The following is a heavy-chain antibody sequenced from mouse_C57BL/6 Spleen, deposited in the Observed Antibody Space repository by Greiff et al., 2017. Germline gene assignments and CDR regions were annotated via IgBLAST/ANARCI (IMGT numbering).Heavy chain of an antibody. J-gene: IGHJ4*01. D-gene: IGHD1-1*02. CDR1: GFSFTRYG. Sequence: HVQLKEAGPCLVAPSPSLSLTFPVSGFSFTRYGVRWVRQPPGKGLEWLGVIWGDGSTNYHSALISRLSISKDNSKSQVFLKLNSLQTDDTATYYCASYYGPSEDYAMDYWGQGTSVTVSS. V-gene: IGHV2-3*01. CDR3: ASYYGPSEDYAMDY. CDR2: IWGDGST.